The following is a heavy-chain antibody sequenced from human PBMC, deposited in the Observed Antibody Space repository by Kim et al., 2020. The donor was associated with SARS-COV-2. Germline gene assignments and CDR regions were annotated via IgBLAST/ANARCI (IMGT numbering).Heavy chain of an antibody. J-gene: IGHJ4*02. CDR3: ARESRGVVVTGPAY. CDR1: GLTFSDYY. D-gene: IGHD2-2*01. Sequence: GGSLRLSCAASGLTFSDYYMSWIRQAPGKGLEFVSFISSTGTATYHADSVKGRFTISRDNTNNSLYLQMNSLRAEDTAVYYCARESRGVVVTGPAYWGQGTLVTVSS. V-gene: IGHV3-11*01. CDR2: ISSTGTAT.